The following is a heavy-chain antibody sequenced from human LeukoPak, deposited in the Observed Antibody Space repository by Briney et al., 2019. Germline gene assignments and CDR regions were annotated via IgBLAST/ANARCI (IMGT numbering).Heavy chain of an antibody. J-gene: IGHJ4*02. CDR2: VSGSGADT. D-gene: IGHD6-19*01. CDR1: GFSFNNYA. V-gene: IGHV3-23*01. CDR3: VRDLSGWYDY. Sequence: GGSLRLSCAASGFSFNNYALSWVRQAPGKGLEWVSSVSGSGADTYYADSVKGRFTISRDNAKSSLYLQMNSLRDEDTAVYYCVRDLSGWYDYWGQGTLVTVSS.